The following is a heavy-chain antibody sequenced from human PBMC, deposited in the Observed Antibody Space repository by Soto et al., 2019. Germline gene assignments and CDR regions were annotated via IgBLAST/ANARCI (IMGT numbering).Heavy chain of an antibody. J-gene: IGHJ4*02. Sequence: QVQLQESGPGLVNPSGTLSLTCAVSGGSLSSSSWWSWVRQPPGKTLEWLGEIFYSGGTKYNPSPNSPVTISADQSKNDFALRLSSVTAADTAVYYCVHHGGVPYYHDFWGQGMLVTVSS. CDR3: VHHGGVPYYHDF. CDR1: GGSLSSSSW. V-gene: IGHV4-4*02. D-gene: IGHD2-8*01. CDR2: IFYSGGT.